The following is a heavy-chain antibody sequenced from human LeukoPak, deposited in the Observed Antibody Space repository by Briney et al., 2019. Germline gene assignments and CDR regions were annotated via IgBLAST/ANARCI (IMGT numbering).Heavy chain of an antibody. D-gene: IGHD4-23*01. V-gene: IGHV3-23*01. CDR2: ISGSGGST. J-gene: IGHJ4*02. CDR3: GATVVEGDFDY. Sequence: PGGSLRLSCAASGFTFSSYDMNWVRQAPGKGLEWVSGISGSGGSTFYADSVKGRFTISRNNSKNTLYLQMNSLRAEDTAVYYCGATVVEGDFDYWGQGTLVTVSS. CDR1: GFTFSSYD.